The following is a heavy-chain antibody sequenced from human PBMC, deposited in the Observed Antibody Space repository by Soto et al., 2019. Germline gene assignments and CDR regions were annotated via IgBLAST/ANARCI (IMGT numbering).Heavy chain of an antibody. J-gene: IGHJ6*03. CDR3: ARTGYQLLLGYYYYYMDV. CDR1: GFTFNTYW. Sequence: GGSLRLSCAASGFTFNTYWMTWVRQAPGKGLEWVANIKQDGSEKYYVDSVKGRFTISRDNAKNSLYLQMNSLRAEDTAVYYCARTGYQLLLGYYYYYMDVWGKGTTVTVSS. V-gene: IGHV3-7*01. CDR2: IKQDGSEK. D-gene: IGHD2-2*01.